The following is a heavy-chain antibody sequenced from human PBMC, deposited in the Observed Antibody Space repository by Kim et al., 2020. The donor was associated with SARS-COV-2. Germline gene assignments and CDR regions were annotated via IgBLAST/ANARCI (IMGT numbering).Heavy chain of an antibody. J-gene: IGHJ4*02. V-gene: IGHV4-31*02. CDR3: ARRKYSTSGDFDS. D-gene: IGHD6-6*01. Sequence: NPSLESRVSISVDTSKNQFSLKLSSVTAADTAVYYCARRKYSTSGDFDSWGQGTLVTVSS.